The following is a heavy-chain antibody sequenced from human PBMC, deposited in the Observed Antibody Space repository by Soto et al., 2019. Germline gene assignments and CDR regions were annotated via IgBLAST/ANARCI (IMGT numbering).Heavy chain of an antibody. V-gene: IGHV2-5*02. D-gene: IGHD3-9*01. CDR2: IYWDDDK. J-gene: IGHJ5*02. CDR1: GFSLSTGGVA. CDR3: AYGLTSNRDWFRNWFDP. Sequence: QITLKESGPTLVKPTQTLTLTCTVSGFSLSTGGVAVGWIRQPPGKALEWLALIYWDDDKAYSPSLQSRLTITRDTSKNQVVLTMTNMDPVDTATYYCAYGLTSNRDWFRNWFDPWGQGTLVTVSS.